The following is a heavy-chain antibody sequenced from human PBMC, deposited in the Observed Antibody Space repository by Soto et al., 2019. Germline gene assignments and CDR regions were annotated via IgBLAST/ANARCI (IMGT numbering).Heavy chain of an antibody. CDR3: ARRTWGMDV. CDR2: IFHSGNT. D-gene: IGHD2-8*01. J-gene: IGHJ6*02. CDR1: SGSMGTTNW. Sequence: QVQLQESGPGLMKPSGTLSLTCAVSSGSMGTTNWGSWVRQTPGKGLEWIGEIFHSGNTYYNPSLASRVTISVDTSKNQFSLNLRSVTAADTAVYYCARRTWGMDVWGQGTTVTVSS. V-gene: IGHV4-4*02.